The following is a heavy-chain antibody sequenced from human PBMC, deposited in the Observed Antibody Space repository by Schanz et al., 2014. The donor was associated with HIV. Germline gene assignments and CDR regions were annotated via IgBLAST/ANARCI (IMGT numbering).Heavy chain of an antibody. Sequence: QVPLVQSGAEVKKPGSSVKVSCTASGGTFSSYAISWVRQAPGQGLEWMGGIIPIFGTTNYAQKFQGRVTITEDESTSTADTELRSLRSEDTAVYYCASGRFDTVIWWGDAFLIWGRGTMVTVSS. CDR2: IIPIFGTT. D-gene: IGHD5-18*01. J-gene: IGHJ3*02. V-gene: IGHV1-69*01. CDR1: GGTFSSYA. CDR3: ASGRFDTVIWWGDAFLI.